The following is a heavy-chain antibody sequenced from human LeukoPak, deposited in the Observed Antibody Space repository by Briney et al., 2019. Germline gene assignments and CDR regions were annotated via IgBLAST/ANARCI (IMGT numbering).Heavy chain of an antibody. V-gene: IGHV3-33*08. CDR3: ARDHTVVLDY. CDR2: IWYDGSNK. Sequence: PGGSLSLSCAASGFTFSSYAMHWVRQAPGKGLEWVAVIWYDGSNKHYADSVKGRFTISRDNSKNTLYLQMNSLRAEDAAVYYCARDHTVVLDYWGQGTLVTVSS. D-gene: IGHD4-23*01. J-gene: IGHJ4*02. CDR1: GFTFSSYA.